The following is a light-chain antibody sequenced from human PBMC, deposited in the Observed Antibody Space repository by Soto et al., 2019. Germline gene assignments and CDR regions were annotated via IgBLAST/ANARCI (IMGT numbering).Light chain of an antibody. CDR1: SSNIGAGYD. Sequence: QSVLTQPPSVSGAPGQRVTISCTGSSSNIGAGYDVHWYQQLPGTAPKLLSYGNSNRPSWVPDRFSGSKSGTSASLAITGLQAEYEADYYCQSYDSSLSGYVFGTGTKLTVL. CDR3: QSYDSSLSGYV. CDR2: GNS. V-gene: IGLV1-40*01. J-gene: IGLJ1*01.